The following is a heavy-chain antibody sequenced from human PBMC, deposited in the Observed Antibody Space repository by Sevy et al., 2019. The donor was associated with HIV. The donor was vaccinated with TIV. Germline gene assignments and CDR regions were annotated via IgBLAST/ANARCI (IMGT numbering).Heavy chain of an antibody. CDR1: GSSFSRYW. J-gene: IGHJ4*02. CDR2: INEEGNKK. CDR3: ATDPRYGDYVGHYFFDY. Sequence: GGSLRLSCAASGSSFSRYWMSWVRQAPEKGLEWVANINEEGNKKYYVDSVKGRFTISRDNTKNSLFLQMNSLTDEDTAVYYCATDPRYGDYVGHYFFDYWGQGALVTVSS. D-gene: IGHD4-17*01. V-gene: IGHV3-7*01.